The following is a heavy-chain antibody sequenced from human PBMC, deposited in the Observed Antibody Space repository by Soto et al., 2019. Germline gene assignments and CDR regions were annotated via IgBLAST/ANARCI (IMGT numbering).Heavy chain of an antibody. J-gene: IGHJ6*02. CDR3: ASNILLFTYSYYGMDV. Sequence: SSVKVSCKAPRDTFTSYYINWVRQAPGQGLEWMGGSIPIFGTANYAQKFQGRVTITAAESTSTAYMELSSLRSEATAVYYCASNILLFTYSYYGMDVWGQGTTVPVSS. V-gene: IGHV1-69*13. D-gene: IGHD3-10*01. CDR1: RDTFTSYY. CDR2: SIPIFGTA.